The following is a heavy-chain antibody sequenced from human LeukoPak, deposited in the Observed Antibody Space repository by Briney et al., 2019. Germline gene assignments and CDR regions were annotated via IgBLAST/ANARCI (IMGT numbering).Heavy chain of an antibody. CDR1: GGSISSGGYY. CDR2: IYHSGST. Sequence: SETLSLTCTVSGGSISSGGYYWSWIRQPPGKGLEWIGYIYHSGSTYYNPSLKSRVTISVDTSKNQFSLKLSSVTAADTAVYYCARDPSVVVVSDYYFDYWGQGTLVTVSS. CDR3: ARDPSVVVVSDYYFDY. D-gene: IGHD3-22*01. V-gene: IGHV4-30-2*01. J-gene: IGHJ4*02.